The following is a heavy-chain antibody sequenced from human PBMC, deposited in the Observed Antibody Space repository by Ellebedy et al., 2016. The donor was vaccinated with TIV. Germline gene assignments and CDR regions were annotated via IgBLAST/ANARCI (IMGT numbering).Heavy chain of an antibody. CDR2: ISGYNGHT. D-gene: IGHD3-9*01. J-gene: IGHJ4*02. CDR1: GYTFSSYG. V-gene: IGHV1-18*04. Sequence: ASVKVSCKTSGYTFSSYGVSWVRQAPGQGLEWMGWISGYNGHTNYAQKVQGRVTMATDTSTNTAYMDLMSLRPDDTAIYYCARDRSNVLTGPELDFWGQGTVVTVSS. CDR3: ARDRSNVLTGPELDF.